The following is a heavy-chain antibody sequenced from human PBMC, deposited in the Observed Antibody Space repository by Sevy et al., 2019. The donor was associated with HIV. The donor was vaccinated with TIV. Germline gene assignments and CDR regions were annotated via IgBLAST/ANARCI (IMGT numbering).Heavy chain of an antibody. J-gene: IGHJ4*02. CDR3: TRDGGGDYFDS. CDR1: GFTFRRYA. V-gene: IGHV3-30*04. Sequence: GGSLRLSCAASGFTFRRYAMHWVRQAPGQGLESVAVISYDGGKTYHADSVKGRFTISRDNSENTLYLQMNSLRTEDTAVYYCTRDGGGDYFDSWGLGTLVTVSS. D-gene: IGHD2-15*01. CDR2: ISYDGGKT.